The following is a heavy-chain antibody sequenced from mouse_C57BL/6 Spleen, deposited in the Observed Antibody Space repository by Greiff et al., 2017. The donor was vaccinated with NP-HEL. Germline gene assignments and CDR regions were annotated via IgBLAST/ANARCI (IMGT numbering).Heavy chain of an antibody. J-gene: IGHJ1*03. Sequence: QVQLKQPGAELVRPGSSVKLSCKASGYTFTSYWMHWVKQRPIQGLECIGNIDPSDSETHYTQKFKDKATLTVDKSSSTAYMQLSSLTSEDSAVYYCASGIYYYGSSPYWYFDVWGTGTTVTVSS. V-gene: IGHV1-52*01. CDR3: ASGIYYYGSSPYWYFDV. CDR2: IDPSDSET. CDR1: GYTFTSYW. D-gene: IGHD1-1*01.